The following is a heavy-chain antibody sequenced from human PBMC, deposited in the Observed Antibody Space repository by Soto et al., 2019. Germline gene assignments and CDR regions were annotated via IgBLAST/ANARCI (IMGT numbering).Heavy chain of an antibody. V-gene: IGHV4-31*03. J-gene: IGHJ6*03. D-gene: IGHD3-10*01. CDR2: IYYSGST. Sequence: SETLSLTCTVSGGSISSGGYYWSWIRQHPGKGLEWIGYIYYSGSTYYNPSLKSRVTISVDTSKNQFSLKLSSVTAADTAVYYCVRALTRGYYYYYMDVWGKGTTVTVSS. CDR1: GGSISSGGYY. CDR3: VRALTRGYYYYYMDV.